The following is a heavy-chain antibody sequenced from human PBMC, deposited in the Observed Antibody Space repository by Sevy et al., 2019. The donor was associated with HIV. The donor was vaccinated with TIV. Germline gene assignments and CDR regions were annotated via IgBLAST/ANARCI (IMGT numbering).Heavy chain of an antibody. J-gene: IGHJ4*02. Sequence: QLGGSLRLSCTVSGFVFADHAMSWFRQAPGKGLEWVGFIRSKTYDATPEYAASVKGRFTISRDDSKSTAYLHINSLNTGDTAVYYCASRSDSYFYYFDYWGQGALATVSS. CDR1: GFVFADHA. CDR2: IRSKTYDATP. V-gene: IGHV3-49*03. CDR3: ASRSDSYFYYFDY. D-gene: IGHD3-22*01.